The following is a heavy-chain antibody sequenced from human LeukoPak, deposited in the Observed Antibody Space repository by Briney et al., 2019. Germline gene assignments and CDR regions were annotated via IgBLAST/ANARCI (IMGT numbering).Heavy chain of an antibody. V-gene: IGHV4-34*01. J-gene: IGHJ4*02. D-gene: IGHD6-25*01. CDR2: ITHSGST. Sequence: SETLSLTCAVYGGSFSCYYCSWLRQPPGKGLEWIGEITHSGSTNYNPSLKSRVIISVDTSKNTSSLKLSFMTAPDPAVYYCSSWGGFWPAHWGQGTLVTVSS. CDR3: SSWGGFWPAH. CDR1: GGSFSCYY.